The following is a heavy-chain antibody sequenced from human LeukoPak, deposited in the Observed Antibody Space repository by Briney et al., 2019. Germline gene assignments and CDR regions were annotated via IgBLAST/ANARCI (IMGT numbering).Heavy chain of an antibody. D-gene: IGHD3-10*01. CDR2: IGTSASST. CDR1: GFTFSSYT. CDR3: AKDPSWDRGY. Sequence: GGSLRLSCATSGFTFSSYTMTWVRQAPGKGLEYVSGIGTSASSTTYADSVKGRFTISRDNSKNTLYLQMNSLRVEDTAVYYCAKDPSWDRGYWGQGTLVTVSS. V-gene: IGHV3-23*01. J-gene: IGHJ4*02.